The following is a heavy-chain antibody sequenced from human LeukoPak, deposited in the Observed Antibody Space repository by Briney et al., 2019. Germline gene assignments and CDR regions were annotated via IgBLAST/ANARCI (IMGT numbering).Heavy chain of an antibody. J-gene: IGHJ4*02. CDR3: ARRVNYGDYGNDY. CDR1: GFTFSTYS. CDR2: ISGSSRYI. D-gene: IGHD4-17*01. V-gene: IGHV3-21*01. Sequence: GSLRLSCAASGFTFSTYSMNWVRQAPGKGLEWVSTISGSSRYIYFADSVRGRFTISRDNAKNSLYLQMNSLRAEDTAVYYCARRVNYGDYGNDYWGQGTLVTVSS.